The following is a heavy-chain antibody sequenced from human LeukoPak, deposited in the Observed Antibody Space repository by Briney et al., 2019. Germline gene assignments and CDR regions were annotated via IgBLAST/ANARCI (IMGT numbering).Heavy chain of an antibody. CDR1: GGSFSTYY. D-gene: IGHD1-1*01. Sequence: PSETLSLTCAVYGGSFSTYYWSWIRQSPGKGLEWIAEINHRGDTNYNPSVKSRVTISADTSKNQFSLKVRSLTAADTAVYYCARGPTISETGYFDFWGQGTLVTVSS. CDR3: ARGPTISETGYFDF. J-gene: IGHJ4*03. V-gene: IGHV4-34*01. CDR2: INHRGDT.